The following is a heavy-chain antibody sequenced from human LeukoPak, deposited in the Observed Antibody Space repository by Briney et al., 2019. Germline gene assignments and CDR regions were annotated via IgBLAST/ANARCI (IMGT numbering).Heavy chain of an antibody. Sequence: SGTLSLTCTVSGGSISSGGYYWSWIRQHPGKGLEWIGYIYYSGSTYYIPSLKSRVTISVDTSKNQFSLKLSSVTAADTAVYYCARAGSGYCSGGSCYREGLDYWGQGTLVTVSS. CDR2: IYYSGST. V-gene: IGHV4-31*03. D-gene: IGHD2-15*01. CDR3: ARAGSGYCSGGSCYREGLDY. J-gene: IGHJ4*02. CDR1: GGSISSGGYY.